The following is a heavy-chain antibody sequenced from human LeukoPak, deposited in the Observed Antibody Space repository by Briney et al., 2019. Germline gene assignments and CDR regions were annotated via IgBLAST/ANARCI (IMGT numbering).Heavy chain of an antibody. CDR2: INHRGTT. Sequence: SETLSLTCAISGETFIGRYWTWIRQSPGKGLEWLGEINHRGTTNYNPSLESRIRLSIDTSKNQFSLNVTFLTAADTAVYFCARARVFGFWSDYYTAYYLDFWGQGSLVTVSS. CDR1: GETFIGRY. V-gene: IGHV4-34*01. D-gene: IGHD3-3*01. J-gene: IGHJ4*02. CDR3: ARARVFGFWSDYYTAYYLDF.